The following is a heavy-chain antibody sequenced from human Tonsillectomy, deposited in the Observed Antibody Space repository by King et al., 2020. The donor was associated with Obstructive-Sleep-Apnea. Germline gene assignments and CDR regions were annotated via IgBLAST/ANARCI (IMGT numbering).Heavy chain of an antibody. Sequence: QLQESGPGLVKPSQTLSLTCTVSGGSISSGGYYWSWIRQHPGKGLEWIGYIYYSGSTYYNPSLKSRVTISVDTSKNQFSLKLSSVTAADTAVYYCARDPSTYSGYVYGMDVWGQGTTVTVSS. J-gene: IGHJ6*02. D-gene: IGHD5-12*01. CDR2: IYYSGST. V-gene: IGHV4-31*03. CDR1: GGSISSGGYY. CDR3: ARDPSTYSGYVYGMDV.